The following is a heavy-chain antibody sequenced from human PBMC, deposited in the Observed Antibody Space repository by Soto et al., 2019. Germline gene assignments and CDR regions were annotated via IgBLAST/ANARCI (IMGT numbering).Heavy chain of an antibody. J-gene: IGHJ4*02. CDR3: ASGQQLVLSD. Sequence: QLQLQASGSGVVKPSQTLSLTCDVSGGSISSGGYSWSWIRQPPGKGLEWIGYIYHSGSTSYNPSLKRRVTISVDRSKNQGSLKLSSVTGAETSVYYCASGQQLVLSDWGQGPLVTVSS. CDR2: IYHSGST. V-gene: IGHV4-30-2*01. CDR1: GGSISSGGYS. D-gene: IGHD6-13*01.